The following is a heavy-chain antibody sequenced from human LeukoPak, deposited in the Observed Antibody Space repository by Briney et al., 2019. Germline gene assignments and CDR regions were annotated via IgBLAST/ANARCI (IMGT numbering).Heavy chain of an antibody. D-gene: IGHD2-15*01. V-gene: IGHV4-34*01. CDR1: GGSFSGYY. Sequence: SETLSLTCAVYGGSFSGYYWSWIRQPPGKGLEWIGETNHSGSTNYNPSLKSRVTISVDTSKNQFSLKLSSVTAADTAVYYCARGNGYCSGGSCQKFDYWGQGTLVTVSS. J-gene: IGHJ4*02. CDR2: TNHSGST. CDR3: ARGNGYCSGGSCQKFDY.